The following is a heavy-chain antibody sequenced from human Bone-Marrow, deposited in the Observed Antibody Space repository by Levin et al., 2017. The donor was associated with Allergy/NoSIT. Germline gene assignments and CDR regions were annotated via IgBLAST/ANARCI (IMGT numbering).Heavy chain of an antibody. J-gene: IGHJ4*02. CDR1: GFTFSSYW. D-gene: IGHD4-23*01. CDR3: AREGTTVVTPVGH. Sequence: QAGGSLRLSCAASGFTFSSYWMSWVRQAPGKGLEWVANIKQDGSEKYYVDSVKGRFTISRDNAKNSLYLQMNSLRAEDTAVYYCAREGTTVVTPVGHWGQGTLVTVSS. V-gene: IGHV3-7*01. CDR2: IKQDGSEK.